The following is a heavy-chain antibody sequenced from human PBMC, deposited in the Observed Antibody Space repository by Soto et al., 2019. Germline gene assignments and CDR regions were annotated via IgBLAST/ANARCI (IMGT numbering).Heavy chain of an antibody. CDR2: IYPGDFDT. D-gene: IGHD6-13*01. V-gene: IGHV5-51*01. CDR1: GYSFTSYC. Sequence: GESLKISCKGSGYSFTSYCIGWVRQMPGKGLEWMGIIYPGDFDTRYSPSFQGQVTISVDKSITTAYLQWSSLKASDTAMYYCAKLPYGAASGNKYYFDYWGQGTLVTVSS. CDR3: AKLPYGAASGNKYYFDY. J-gene: IGHJ4*02.